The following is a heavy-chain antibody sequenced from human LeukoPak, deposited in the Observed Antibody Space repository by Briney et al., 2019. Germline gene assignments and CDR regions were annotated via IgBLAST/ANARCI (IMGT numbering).Heavy chain of an antibody. CDR1: GYTFTSYG. V-gene: IGHV1-18*01. Sequence: ASVKVSCKASGYTFTSYGISWVRQAPGQGLEGMGWISAYNGNTNYAQKLQGRVTMTTDTSTSTAYMELRSLRSDDTAVYYCARDPVLTVTTHWGFDPWGQGTLVTVSS. D-gene: IGHD4-17*01. J-gene: IGHJ5*02. CDR3: ARDPVLTVTTHWGFDP. CDR2: ISAYNGNT.